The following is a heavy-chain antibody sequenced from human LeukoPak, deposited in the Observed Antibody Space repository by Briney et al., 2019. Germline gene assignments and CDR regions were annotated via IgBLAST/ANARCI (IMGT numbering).Heavy chain of an antibody. V-gene: IGHV4-34*01. Sequence: SETLSLTCAVYGGSFSGCYWSWIRQPPGKGLEWIGEINHSGSTNYNPSLKSRVTISVDTSKNQFSLKLSSVTAADTAVYYCARGDDIFDYWGQGTLVTVSS. J-gene: IGHJ4*02. CDR2: INHSGST. CDR1: GGSFSGCY. CDR3: ARGDDIFDY.